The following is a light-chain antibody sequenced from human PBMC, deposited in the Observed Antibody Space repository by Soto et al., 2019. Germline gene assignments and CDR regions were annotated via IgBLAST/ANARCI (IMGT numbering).Light chain of an antibody. V-gene: IGLV2-11*01. CDR1: SSDAGSYNY. CDR2: EVN. J-gene: IGLJ2*01. Sequence: QSALTQPPSASGSPGQTVTVSCTGTSSDAGSYNYVSWYQQHPGKAPKLIIYEVNKRPSGVPNRFSGSKSGNTASLTISGLQAEDEADYYCCSYAGSYTFDVVFGGGTKLTVL. CDR3: CSYAGSYTFDVV.